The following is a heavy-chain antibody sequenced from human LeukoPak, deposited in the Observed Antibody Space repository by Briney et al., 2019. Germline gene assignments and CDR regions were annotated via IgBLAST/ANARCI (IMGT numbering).Heavy chain of an antibody. J-gene: IGHJ3*02. Sequence: GGSLRLSCAASGFTFSSYSMNWVRQAPGKGLEWVSSISSSSSYIYYADSVKGRFTISRNNAKNSLYLQMNSLRAEDTAVYYCARDQSSSGIDAFDIWGQGTMVTVSS. CDR2: ISSSSSYI. D-gene: IGHD2-15*01. V-gene: IGHV3-21*01. CDR1: GFTFSSYS. CDR3: ARDQSSSGIDAFDI.